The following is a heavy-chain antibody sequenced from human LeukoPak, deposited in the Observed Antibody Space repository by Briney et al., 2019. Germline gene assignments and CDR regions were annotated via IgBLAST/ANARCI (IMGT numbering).Heavy chain of an antibody. V-gene: IGHV3-30*02. J-gene: IGHJ6*03. D-gene: IGHD3-22*01. CDR1: GFTFNNYG. CDR2: IRYDGSNK. Sequence: QPGGSLRLSCAASGFTFNNYGMHWVRQAPGKGLEWVAFIRYDGSNKFYTDSVKGRFTVSRDNSNNTLYLQMNSLRPEDTAVYYCAQDASNYYDSSTYYYVIPYYYMDVWGKGTSVTISS. CDR3: AQDASNYYDSSTYYYVIPYYYMDV.